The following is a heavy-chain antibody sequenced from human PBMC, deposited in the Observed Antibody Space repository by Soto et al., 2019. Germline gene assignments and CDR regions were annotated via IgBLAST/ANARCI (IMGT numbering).Heavy chain of an antibody. D-gene: IGHD4-17*01. Sequence: GGSLRLSCVASGFSFSDHYMDWVRQAPGKGLEWVGCTRNKANGYTTEYAASVKGRFTISRDESKNSLYLQMNSLKTEETAVYYCVRGAIPTDISTVTISLYFDSWGQGTLVTVSS. J-gene: IGHJ4*02. CDR3: VRGAIPTDISTVTISLYFDS. V-gene: IGHV3-72*01. CDR2: TRNKANGYTT. CDR1: GFSFSDHY.